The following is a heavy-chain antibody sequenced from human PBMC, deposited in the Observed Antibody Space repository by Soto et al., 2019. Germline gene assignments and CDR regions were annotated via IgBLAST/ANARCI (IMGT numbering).Heavy chain of an antibody. CDR2: ISASGGST. Sequence: EVQMVESGGGLVKPGGSQRLSCKALKFAITSNVMTWVRQAPGKGLEWVSGISASGGSTFYADSVLGRFTISRDDTRNMVYLQMDSLRADDTAGYYCAKRTGDYYFYGLDAWGQGTTVVVSS. D-gene: IGHD7-27*01. CDR1: KFAITSNV. J-gene: IGHJ6*02. V-gene: IGHV3-23*04. CDR3: AKRTGDYYFYGLDA.